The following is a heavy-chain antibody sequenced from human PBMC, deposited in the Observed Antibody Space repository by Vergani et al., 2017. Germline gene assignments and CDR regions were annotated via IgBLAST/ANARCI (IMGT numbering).Heavy chain of an antibody. Sequence: QVQLVQSGAEVKKPGSSVKVSCKASGGTFSSYAISWVRQAPGQGLEWMGGIITSFGTANYEQKFQGRVTITADESTSTAYMELSSLRSEDTAVYYCARAWGTAPTYSYFDYWGQGTLVTVSS. CDR2: IITSFGTA. J-gene: IGHJ4*02. CDR1: GGTFSSYA. D-gene: IGHD3-16*01. CDR3: ARAWGTAPTYSYFDY. V-gene: IGHV1-69*01.